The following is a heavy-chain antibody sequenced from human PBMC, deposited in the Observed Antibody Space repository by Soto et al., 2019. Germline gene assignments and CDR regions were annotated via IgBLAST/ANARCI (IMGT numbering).Heavy chain of an antibody. CDR1: GFTFGDYA. J-gene: IGHJ4*02. CDR2: IYSGGSA. Sequence: GGSLRLSCTASGFTFGDYAVSWFRQAPGMGLEWVSVIYSGGSAYYADSVKGRFTISRDNSKNTLYLQMNSLRAEDTAVYYCARHGYNYGGGYFDYWGQGTLVTVSS. V-gene: IGHV3-66*04. D-gene: IGHD5-18*01. CDR3: ARHGYNYGGGYFDY.